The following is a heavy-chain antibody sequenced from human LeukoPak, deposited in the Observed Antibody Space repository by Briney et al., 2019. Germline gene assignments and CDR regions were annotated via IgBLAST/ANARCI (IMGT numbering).Heavy chain of an antibody. V-gene: IGHV3-48*03. J-gene: IGHJ3*02. CDR3: ARARWGSGYDDAFDI. CDR1: GFTFSSYE. CDR2: ISSSGSTI. D-gene: IGHD5-12*01. Sequence: GGSLRLSCAASGFTFSSYEMNWLRQAPGKGLEWVSYISSSGSTIYYADSVKGRFTISRDNAKNSLYLKMNSLRAEDTAVYYCARARWGSGYDDAFDIWGQGTMVTVSS.